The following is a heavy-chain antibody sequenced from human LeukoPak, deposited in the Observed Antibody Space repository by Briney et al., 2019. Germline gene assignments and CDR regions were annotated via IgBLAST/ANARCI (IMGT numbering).Heavy chain of an antibody. CDR2: MKPDVSES. J-gene: IGHJ4*02. V-gene: IGHV3-7*01. CDR1: GLTLTGSG. CDR3: ARDRGWNSFDY. Sequence: SLRLSSALSGLTLTGSGITSIGQAPGPERKWWASMKPDVSESGYVDSVKGRFTISRDTSKNLLSLKLNSLTAEDTALYYCARDRGWNSFDYWGQGTLVSVSS. D-gene: IGHD1-1*01.